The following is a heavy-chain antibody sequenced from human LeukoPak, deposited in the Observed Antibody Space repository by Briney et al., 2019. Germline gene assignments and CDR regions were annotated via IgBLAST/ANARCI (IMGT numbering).Heavy chain of an antibody. J-gene: IGHJ4*02. Sequence: ASVKVSCKASGYTFTSYAMNWVRQAPGQGLEWMGWINTNTGNPTYAQGFTGRFVFSLDTSVSTAYLQIGSLKAEDTAVYYCARDLSSVAGFGGPFDYWGQGTLVTVSS. D-gene: IGHD6-19*01. CDR3: ARDLSSVAGFGGPFDY. V-gene: IGHV7-4-1*01. CDR2: INTNTGNP. CDR1: GYTFTSYA.